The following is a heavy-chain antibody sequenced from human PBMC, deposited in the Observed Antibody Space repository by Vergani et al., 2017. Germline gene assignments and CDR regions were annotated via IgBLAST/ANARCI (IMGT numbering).Heavy chain of an antibody. CDR2: IDPSDSYT. D-gene: IGHD3-10*01. CDR3: ARLDRGVIPCTPPSGMIGY. CDR1: GYSFTSYW. Sequence: EVQLVQSGAEVKKPGASLRISCKGSGYSFTSYWISWVRQMSGKGLEWMGRIDPSDSYTNYSQSFQGNVTISAEKSISTAYLQWSSLKASDTAMCYCARLDRGVIPCTPPSGMIGYWGQGTLVTVSA. V-gene: IGHV5-10-1*03. J-gene: IGHJ4*02.